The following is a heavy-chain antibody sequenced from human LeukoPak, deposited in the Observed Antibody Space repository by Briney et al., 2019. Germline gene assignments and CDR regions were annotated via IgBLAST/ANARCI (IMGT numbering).Heavy chain of an antibody. Sequence: GASVKVSCKASGYTFTSYDINWVRQATGQGLEWMGWMNPNSGNTGYAQKFQGRVTITRNTSISTTYMELSSLRSEDTAVYYCARAHNWKYGTFEHWGQGTLVTVSS. CDR1: GYTFTSYD. CDR3: ARAHNWKYGTFEH. J-gene: IGHJ4*02. CDR2: MNPNSGNT. D-gene: IGHD1-7*01. V-gene: IGHV1-8*03.